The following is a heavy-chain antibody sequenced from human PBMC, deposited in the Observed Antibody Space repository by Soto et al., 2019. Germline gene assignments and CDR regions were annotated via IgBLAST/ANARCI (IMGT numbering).Heavy chain of an antibody. V-gene: IGHV4-31*03. CDR2: VYYSGAT. CDR1: GDSMGSGGHY. Sequence: PSETLSLTCIVTGDSMGSGGHYYNWIRQLPGKGLEWIGYVYYSGATHYNPSLRARAAISRDTSKNQFFLRLISVTAADTAVYFCTRGKDLEPNVWGYWGQGTQVTVSS. D-gene: IGHD3-16*01. CDR3: TRGKDLEPNVWGY. J-gene: IGHJ4*02.